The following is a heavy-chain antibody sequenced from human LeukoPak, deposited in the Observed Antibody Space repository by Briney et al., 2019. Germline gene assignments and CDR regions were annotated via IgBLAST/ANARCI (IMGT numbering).Heavy chain of an antibody. V-gene: IGHV3-9*01. Sequence: GRSLRLSCVASGFRIDDYAMSWVRQAPGKGLEWVSGISWNSGSIGYADSVKGRFIISRDNAKNSVYLRLNSLRPEDTALNYCAKASGSWYSLTSGWSFDYWGRGTLVTVSS. J-gene: IGHJ4*02. D-gene: IGHD6-19*01. CDR3: AKASGSWYSLTSGWSFDY. CDR1: GFRIDDYA. CDR2: ISWNSGSI.